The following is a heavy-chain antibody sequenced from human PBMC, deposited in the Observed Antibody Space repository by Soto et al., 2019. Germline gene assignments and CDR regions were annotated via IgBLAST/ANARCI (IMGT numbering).Heavy chain of an antibody. Sequence: EVQLLESGGGLVQPGGSLRLSCAASGFSVSTYATMWVRQPPGKGQERVAGMTGSGGDIRYADAVKGRFTISKDNSKNTLYLQMNSLRAEDTAIYYCAKDAVYGDGLWLAGDWGQGTLVIVSS. CDR3: AKDAVYGDGLWLAGD. V-gene: IGHV3-23*01. D-gene: IGHD2-21*02. CDR2: MTGSGGDI. J-gene: IGHJ4*02. CDR1: GFSVSTYA.